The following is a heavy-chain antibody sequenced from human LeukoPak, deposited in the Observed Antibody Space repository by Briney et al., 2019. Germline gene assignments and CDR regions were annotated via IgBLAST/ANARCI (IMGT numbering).Heavy chain of an antibody. CDR2: IYPGDSDT. Sequence: GESLKISWKGSGYSFTSYWIGWVRQMPGKGLEWMGIIYPGDSDTRYSPSFQGQVTISADKSISTAYLQWSSLKASDTAMYYCAWGAYRRNCISTSCYTLRPFLDYWGQGTLVTVSS. CDR1: GYSFTSYW. J-gene: IGHJ4*02. D-gene: IGHD2-2*02. V-gene: IGHV5-51*01. CDR3: AWGAYRRNCISTSCYTLRPFLDY.